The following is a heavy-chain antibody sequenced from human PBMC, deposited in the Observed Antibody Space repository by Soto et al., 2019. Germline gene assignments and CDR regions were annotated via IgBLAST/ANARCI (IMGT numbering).Heavy chain of an antibody. J-gene: IGHJ6*02. CDR1: GFTFSNYA. Sequence: LRLSCSASGFTFSNYALHWARQAPGKGLAYVSSISSNGGFTYYSDSVKGRFTISRDNSKNTLSLQMTSLRPEDTAVYYCVTTGHCSGTRCYEFRDYYYGMDVWGQGTTVTVSS. CDR2: ISSNGGFT. V-gene: IGHV3-64D*06. D-gene: IGHD2-2*01. CDR3: VTTGHCSGTRCYEFRDYYYGMDV.